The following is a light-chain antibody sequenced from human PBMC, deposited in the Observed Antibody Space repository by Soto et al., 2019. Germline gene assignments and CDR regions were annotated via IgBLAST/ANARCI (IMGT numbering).Light chain of an antibody. CDR1: SSDVGTYNY. CDR3: SSYAGSNFVV. CDR2: EVN. V-gene: IGLV2-8*01. J-gene: IGLJ2*01. Sequence: QSALTQPPSASGSPGQSVTISCTGTSSDVGTYNYVSWFQHHPGKAPKLMIYEVNKRPSGVPDRFSGYKSGNTASLTVSGLQAEDEADYYCSSYAGSNFVVFGGGTKLTVL.